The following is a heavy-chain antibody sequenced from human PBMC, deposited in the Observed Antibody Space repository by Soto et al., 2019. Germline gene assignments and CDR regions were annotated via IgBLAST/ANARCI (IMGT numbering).Heavy chain of an antibody. Sequence: SETLSLTCTVSGGSISSYYWSWIRQPPGRGLEWIGYIYYYGSTNYNPSLKSRVTISVDTSKSQFSLKLSSVTAADTAVYYCARSYSSSWYWFDPWGQGALVTVSS. CDR3: ARSYSSSWYWFDP. D-gene: IGHD6-13*01. J-gene: IGHJ5*02. CDR1: GGSISSYY. V-gene: IGHV4-59*01. CDR2: IYYYGST.